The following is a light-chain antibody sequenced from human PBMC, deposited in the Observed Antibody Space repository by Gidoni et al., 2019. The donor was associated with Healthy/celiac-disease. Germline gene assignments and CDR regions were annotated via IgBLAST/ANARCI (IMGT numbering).Light chain of an antibody. Sequence: QSVLTQPPSVSAAPGQKVTISCSGSSSNIGNNYVSWYQQLPGTAPKLLIYENNKRPLGIPDRFSGSKSGTSATLGITGLQTGDEAEYYCGTWDSSLSALFGTGTKVTVL. CDR1: SSNIGNNY. CDR2: ENN. CDR3: GTWDSSLSAL. V-gene: IGLV1-51*01. J-gene: IGLJ1*01.